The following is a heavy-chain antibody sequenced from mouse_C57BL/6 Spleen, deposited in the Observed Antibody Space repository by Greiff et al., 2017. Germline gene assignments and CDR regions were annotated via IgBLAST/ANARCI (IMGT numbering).Heavy chain of an antibody. CDR1: GYTFTSYW. V-gene: IGHV1-53*01. CDR2: INPSNGGT. CDR3: ARRMGDYAMDY. D-gene: IGHD2-3*01. J-gene: IGHJ4*01. Sequence: QVHVKQPGTELVKPGASVKLSCKASGYTFTSYWMHWVKQRPGQGLEWIGNINPSNGGTNYNEKFKSKATLTVDKSSSTAYMQLSSLTSEDSAVYYCARRMGDYAMDYWGQGTSVTVSS.